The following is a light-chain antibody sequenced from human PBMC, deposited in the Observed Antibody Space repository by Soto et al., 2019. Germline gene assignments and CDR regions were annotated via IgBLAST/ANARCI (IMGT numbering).Light chain of an antibody. CDR1: SSDVGGYNY. J-gene: IGLJ1*01. V-gene: IGLV2-14*03. Sequence: QSVLTQPASVSGSPGQSITISCAGTSSDVGGYNYVSWYQQLPGKAPQLVIYDVTHRPSGVSDRFSGSRSGNTASLTISGLQAEDEADYYCTSFTSGSTPYVLGTGTNVTVL. CDR3: TSFTSGSTPYV. CDR2: DVT.